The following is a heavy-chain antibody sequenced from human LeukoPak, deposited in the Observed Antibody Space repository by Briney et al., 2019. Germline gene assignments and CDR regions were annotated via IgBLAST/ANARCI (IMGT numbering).Heavy chain of an antibody. CDR3: ARDGSGWSSDY. CDR2: MWNDGITG. CDR1: GFTFSSYW. J-gene: IGHJ4*02. D-gene: IGHD6-19*01. V-gene: IGHV3-33*08. Sequence: GGSLRLSCAASGFTFSSYWMHWVRQAPGKGLEWVAVMWNDGITGKYADSVRGRFSVSRDNSKNTVYLQMDSLRADDTSVYYCARDGSGWSSDYWGQGTLVTVSS.